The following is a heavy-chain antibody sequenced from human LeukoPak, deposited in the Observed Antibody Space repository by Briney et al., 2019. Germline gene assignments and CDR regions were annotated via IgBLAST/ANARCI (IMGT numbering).Heavy chain of an antibody. Sequence: ASVKVSCKVSGYTLTELSMHWVRQPPGKGLEWMGGFDPEDGETIYAQKFQGRVTMTEDTSTDTAYMELSSLRSEDTAVYYCATAVPRIWFGELFDYWGQGTLVTVSS. D-gene: IGHD3-10*01. CDR3: ATAVPRIWFGELFDY. CDR1: GYTLTELS. J-gene: IGHJ4*02. CDR2: FDPEDGET. V-gene: IGHV1-24*01.